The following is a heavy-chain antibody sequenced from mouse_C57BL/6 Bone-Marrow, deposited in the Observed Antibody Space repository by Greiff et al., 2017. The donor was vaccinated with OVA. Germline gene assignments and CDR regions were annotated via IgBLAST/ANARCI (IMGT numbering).Heavy chain of an antibody. CDR3: ARHEDYYGSSYVDYAMDY. J-gene: IGHJ4*01. CDR1: GYTFTEYT. CDR2: FYPGSGSI. Sequence: QVQLQQSGAELVKPGASVKLSCKASGYTFTEYTIHWVKQRPGQGLEWIGWFYPGSGSIKYNEKFKDKATLTADKSSSTVYMELSRVKSEDSAVYFCARHEDYYGSSYVDYAMDYWGQGTSVTVSS. D-gene: IGHD1-1*01. V-gene: IGHV1-62-2*01.